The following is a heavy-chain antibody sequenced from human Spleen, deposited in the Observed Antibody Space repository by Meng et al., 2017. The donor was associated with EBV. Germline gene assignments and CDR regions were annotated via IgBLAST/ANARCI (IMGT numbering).Heavy chain of an antibody. CDR2: LIPMFGAP. Sequence: VQLVQSGPEVKRPGSSVKVACKTSGGPFSSDAISWVRQAPGQGLEWLGGLIPMFGAPNYAQKFQGRVTITADESTSTHYMELGSLRSEDTAVYYCASESGRGYTPDYWGQGTLVTVSS. J-gene: IGHJ4*02. V-gene: IGHV1-69*01. CDR1: GGPFSSDA. CDR3: ASESGRGYTPDY. D-gene: IGHD3-10*01.